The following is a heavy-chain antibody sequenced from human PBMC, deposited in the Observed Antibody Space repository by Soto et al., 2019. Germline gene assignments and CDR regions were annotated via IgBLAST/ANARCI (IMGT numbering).Heavy chain of an antibody. J-gene: IGHJ4*02. CDR2: MSGSGGST. CDR1: GFTFSSYA. Sequence: GGSLRLSCAASGFTFSSYAMSWVRQAPGKGLEWVSAMSGSGGSTYYADSVKGRFTISRDNSKNTLYLQMNSLRAEDTAVYYCAKEKKVEMTVAGTIDYWGQGTLVTVSS. V-gene: IGHV3-23*01. CDR3: AKEKKVEMTVAGTIDY. D-gene: IGHD6-19*01.